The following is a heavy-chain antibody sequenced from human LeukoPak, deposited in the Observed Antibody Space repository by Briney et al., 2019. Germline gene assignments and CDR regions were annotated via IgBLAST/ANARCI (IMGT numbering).Heavy chain of an antibody. V-gene: IGHV4-61*01. J-gene: IGHJ4*02. CDR1: GGSISSSRYY. CDR2: IYYSGST. Sequence: SETLSLTCTVSGGSISSSRYYWSWIRQPPGKGLEWIGHIYYSGSTNYNPSLKSRVTISIDTSKNQFSLRLSSATAADTAVYYCARGAAGYSYGWGQGTLVTVSS. CDR3: ARGAAGYSYG. D-gene: IGHD5-18*01.